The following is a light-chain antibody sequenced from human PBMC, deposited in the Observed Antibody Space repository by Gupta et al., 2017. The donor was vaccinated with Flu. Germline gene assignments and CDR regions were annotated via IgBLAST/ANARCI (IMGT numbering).Light chain of an antibody. CDR1: HTVSSNY. J-gene: IGKJ1*01. V-gene: IGKV3-20*01. CDR2: GAS. CDR3: QQDGTSPT. Sequence: NVLTQSPGTLSLSPGERATLSCRASHTVSSNYLAWYQQRPGQSPRLLLFGASDRATGIPDSFSGSGDGKHFTLTSSRREPEDCAVYYCQQDGTSPTFGRGTKVEIK.